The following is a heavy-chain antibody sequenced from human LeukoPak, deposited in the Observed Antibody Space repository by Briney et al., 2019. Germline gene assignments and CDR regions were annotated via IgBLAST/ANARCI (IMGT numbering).Heavy chain of an antibody. J-gene: IGHJ4*02. CDR2: INPNSGGT. CDR3: ARVSIVATISTLMLDY. Sequence: GASVKVSCKASGYTFTGYYMHWVRQAPGQGLEWMGWINPNSGGTNYAQKFQGRVTMTRDTSISTAYMELSRLRSDDTAVYYCARVSIVATISTLMLDYWGQGTLVTVSS. CDR1: GYTFTGYY. D-gene: IGHD5-12*01. V-gene: IGHV1-2*02.